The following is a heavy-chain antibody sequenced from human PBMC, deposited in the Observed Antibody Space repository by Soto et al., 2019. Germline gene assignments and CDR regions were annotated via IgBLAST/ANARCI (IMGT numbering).Heavy chain of an antibody. V-gene: IGHV1-8*01. Sequence: QVQLVQSGAEVKKPGASVKVSCKASGYAFTSYDINWVRQAAGQGLDCMGWMNPNSGNTGYAQKFQGRVTMTRNTSISTAYMGLSSLRSEDTAVYYCARDRSGYCDYWGQGTLVTVSS. CDR1: GYAFTSYD. CDR3: ARDRSGYCDY. D-gene: IGHD3-3*01. J-gene: IGHJ4*02. CDR2: MNPNSGNT.